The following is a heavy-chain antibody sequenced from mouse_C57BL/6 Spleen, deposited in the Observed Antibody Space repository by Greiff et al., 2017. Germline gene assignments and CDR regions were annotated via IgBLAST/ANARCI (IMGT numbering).Heavy chain of an antibody. CDR1: GYAFSSSW. Sequence: QVQLQQSGPELVKPGASVKISCKASGYAFSSSWMNWVKQRPGKGLEGIGRFYPGDGDTNYNGKFKGKATLTADKSSSTAYMQLSSLTSEDSAVYYCANYYGGSYGYFDVWGTGTTVTVSS. V-gene: IGHV1-82*01. CDR2: FYPGDGDT. J-gene: IGHJ1*03. CDR3: ANYYGGSYGYFDV. D-gene: IGHD1-1*01.